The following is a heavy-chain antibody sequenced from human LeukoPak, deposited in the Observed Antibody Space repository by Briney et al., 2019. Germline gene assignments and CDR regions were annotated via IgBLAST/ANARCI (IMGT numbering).Heavy chain of an antibody. CDR1: GFTFSSKTYW. D-gene: IGHD6-6*01. V-gene: IGHV3-74*01. CDR2: INYDGTST. CDR3: ARHTTDRPNLIDH. J-gene: IGHJ4*02. Sequence: GGPLRLSCAASGFTFSSKTYWMHWVRQAPGKGLLWVSRINYDGTSTNYADSVKGRFTIYRDNARETLYLQMNSLRAEDTAVYYCARHTTDRPNLIDHWGQGTLVTVSS.